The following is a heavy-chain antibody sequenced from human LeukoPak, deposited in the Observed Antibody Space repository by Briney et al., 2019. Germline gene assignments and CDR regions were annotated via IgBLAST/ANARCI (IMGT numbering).Heavy chain of an antibody. J-gene: IGHJ4*02. CDR1: GGTLSSYA. V-gene: IGHV1-69*01. CDR3: ARVSGKRFFSTRSFDY. Sequence: SVKVSCKASGGTLSSYAISWVRQAPGQGLEWMGGIIPIFGTANYAQKFQGRVTITADESTSTAYMELSSLRSEDTAVYYCARVSGKRFFSTRSFDYWGQGTLVTVSS. D-gene: IGHD3-3*01. CDR2: IIPIFGTA.